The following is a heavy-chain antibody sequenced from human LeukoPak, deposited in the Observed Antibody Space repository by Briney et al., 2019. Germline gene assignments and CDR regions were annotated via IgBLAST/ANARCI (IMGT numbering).Heavy chain of an antibody. J-gene: IGHJ6*02. D-gene: IGHD1-26*01. CDR3: AREWEDDYGMDV. CDR2: IYYSGST. CDR1: GGSISSGGYY. V-gene: IGHV4-31*03. Sequence: SETLSLTCTVSGGSISSGGYYWSWIRQHPGKGLEWIGYIYYSGSTYYNPSLKSRVTISVDTSKNQFSLKLSSVTAADTAVYYCAREWEDDYGMDVWGQGTTVTVSS.